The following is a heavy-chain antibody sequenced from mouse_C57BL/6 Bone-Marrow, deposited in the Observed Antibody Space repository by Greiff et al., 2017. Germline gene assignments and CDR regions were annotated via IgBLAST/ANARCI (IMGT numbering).Heavy chain of an antibody. J-gene: IGHJ3*01. CDR2: ISDGGSYT. CDR3: AREGLRNFAY. CDR1: GFTFSSYA. Sequence: EVKLVESGGGLVKPGGSLKLSCAASGFTFSSYAMSWVRQTPEKRLEWVATISDGGSYTYYPDNVKGRFTISRDNAKNNLYLQMSHLKSEDTAMYYCAREGLRNFAYWGQGTLVTVSA. D-gene: IGHD1-1*01. V-gene: IGHV5-4*01.